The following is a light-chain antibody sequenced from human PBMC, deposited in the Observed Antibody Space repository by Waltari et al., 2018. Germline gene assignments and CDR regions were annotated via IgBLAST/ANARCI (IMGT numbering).Light chain of an antibody. J-gene: IGLJ2*01. CDR3: SSYADSNNCVV. CDR1: SSDVGGYNY. CDR2: EVS. Sequence: QSALTQPPSASGSPGQSVTFSCTGTSSDVGGYNYVSWYQQYPGKAPKLMIYEVSKRPPGVPDRFSGSKSGNPASLTVSGLQAEDEADYYCSSYADSNNCVVFGGGTKLTVL. V-gene: IGLV2-8*01.